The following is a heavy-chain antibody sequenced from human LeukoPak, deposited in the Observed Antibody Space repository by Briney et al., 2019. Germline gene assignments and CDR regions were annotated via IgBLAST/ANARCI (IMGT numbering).Heavy chain of an antibody. J-gene: IGHJ3*02. CDR1: GFTFSSYG. V-gene: IGHV3-33*01. CDR2: IWYDGSNK. Sequence: SGGSLRLSCAASGFTFSSYGMHWVRQAPGKGLEWVAVIWYDGSNKYYADSVKGRFTIPRDNSKNTLYLQMNSLRAEDTAVYYCARDPDAFDIWGQGTMVTVSS. CDR3: ARDPDAFDI.